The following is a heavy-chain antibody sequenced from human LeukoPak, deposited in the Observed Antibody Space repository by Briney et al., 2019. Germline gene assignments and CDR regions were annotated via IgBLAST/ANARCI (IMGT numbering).Heavy chain of an antibody. Sequence: GASVKVSCKASGGTFSSYAISWVRQAPGQGLEWMGGIIPIFGTANYAQKFQGRVTITADKSTSTAYMELSSLRSEDTAVYYCARDWSYDFWSGYVDEWWFDPWGQGTLVTVSS. CDR2: IIPIFGTA. J-gene: IGHJ5*02. V-gene: IGHV1-69*06. CDR3: ARDWSYDFWSGYVDEWWFDP. CDR1: GGTFSSYA. D-gene: IGHD3-3*01.